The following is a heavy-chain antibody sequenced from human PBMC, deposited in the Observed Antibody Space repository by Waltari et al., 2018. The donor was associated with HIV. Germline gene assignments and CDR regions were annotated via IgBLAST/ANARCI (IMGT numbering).Heavy chain of an antibody. J-gene: IGHJ4*02. D-gene: IGHD3-3*01. CDR2: INHSGST. Sequence: QVQLQQWGAGLLKPSETLSLTCAAYVGSFRGYYWRWLRQPPGKGLEWIGEINHSGSTNYNPSLKSRVTISVDTSKNQFSLKLSSVTAADTAVYYCARRLTIFWTPGGQGTLVTVSS. CDR3: ARRLTIFWTP. CDR1: VGSFRGYY. V-gene: IGHV4-34*01.